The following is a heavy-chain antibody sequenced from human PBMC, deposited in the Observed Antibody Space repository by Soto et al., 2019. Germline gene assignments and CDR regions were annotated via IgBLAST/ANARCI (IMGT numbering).Heavy chain of an antibody. CDR3: VKDKYSGFDYFLMDV. D-gene: IGHD1-26*01. CDR1: GFTFSGYS. CDR2: ISSDGRNT. V-gene: IGHV3-64D*06. Sequence: GGSLRLSCSASGFTFSGYSMHWARQAPGKGLEYVSAISSDGRNTYYADSVKGRFTISRDNSKDTLYLQMSSLRAEDTAVYSCVKDKYSGFDYFLMDVWGQGTTVTVSS. J-gene: IGHJ6*02.